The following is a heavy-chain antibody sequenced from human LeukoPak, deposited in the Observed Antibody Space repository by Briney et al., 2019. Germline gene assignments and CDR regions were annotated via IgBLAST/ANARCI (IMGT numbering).Heavy chain of an antibody. J-gene: IGHJ4*02. CDR2: IYHSGST. V-gene: IGHV4-4*02. CDR3: ARARSGWYGLFDY. CDR1: GGSISSGNW. Sequence: PSETLSLTCAVSGGSISSGNWWSWVRQPPGKGLECIGEIYHSGSTNYNPSLKSRVTISVDKSKNQFSLKLSSVTAADTAVYYCARARSGWYGLFDYWGQGTLVTVSS. D-gene: IGHD6-19*01.